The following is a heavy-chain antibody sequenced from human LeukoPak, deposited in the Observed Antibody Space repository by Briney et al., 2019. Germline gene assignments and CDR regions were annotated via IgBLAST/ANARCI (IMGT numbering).Heavy chain of an antibody. CDR1: GYSFTSYW. CDR2: IYPGDSDT. D-gene: IGHD3-10*02. J-gene: IGHJ4*02. CDR3: ASSLGSGSYYLLY. V-gene: IGHV5-51*01. Sequence: GESPKISCKGSGYSFTSYWIGWVRQMPGKGLEWMVIIYPGDSDTRYSPSFQGQVTISADKSISTAYLQWSSLKASDTAMYYCASSLGSGSYYLLYWGQGTLVTVSS.